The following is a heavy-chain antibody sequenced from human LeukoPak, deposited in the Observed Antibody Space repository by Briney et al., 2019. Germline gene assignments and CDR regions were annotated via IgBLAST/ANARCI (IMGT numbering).Heavy chain of an antibody. CDR2: IYYSGST. V-gene: IGHV4-30-4*08. CDR3: ARDRSPNIVVVVAATSYWYFDL. Sequence: SQTLSLTCTVSGGSISSGDYYWSWIRQPPGKGLEWIGYIYYSGSTYYNPSLKSRVTISVDTSKNQFSLKLSSVTAADTAVYYCARDRSPNIVVVVAATSYWYFDLWGRGTLVTVSS. D-gene: IGHD2-15*01. CDR1: GGSISSGDYY. J-gene: IGHJ2*01.